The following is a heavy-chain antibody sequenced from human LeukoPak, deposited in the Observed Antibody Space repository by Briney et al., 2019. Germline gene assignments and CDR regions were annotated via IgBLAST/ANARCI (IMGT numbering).Heavy chain of an antibody. CDR2: ISGGGGST. J-gene: IGHJ4*02. CDR3: AKDFQGYDSSGYYAYFDY. V-gene: IGHV3-23*01. Sequence: PGGSLRLSCAASGFIFNNNAMSWVRQAPGKGLEWVSAISGGGGSTYYADSVKGRFTISRDNSKNTLYLQMNSLRDDDKAVYYCAKDFQGYDSSGYYAYFDYWGQGTLVTVSS. D-gene: IGHD3-22*01. CDR1: GFIFNNNA.